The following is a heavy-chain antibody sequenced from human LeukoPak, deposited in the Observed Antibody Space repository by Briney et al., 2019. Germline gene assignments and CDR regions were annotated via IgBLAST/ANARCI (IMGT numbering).Heavy chain of an antibody. V-gene: IGHV1-18*01. CDR2: ISAYNGNT. D-gene: IGHD6-19*01. J-gene: IGHJ4*02. CDR3: ASQKLAVAAFDY. Sequence: APVKVSCKASGYTFTSYGISWVRQAPGQGLEWMGWISAYNGNTNYAQKLQGRVTMTTDTSTSTAYMELRSLRSDDTAVYYCASQKLAVAAFDYWGQGTLVTVSS. CDR1: GYTFTSYG.